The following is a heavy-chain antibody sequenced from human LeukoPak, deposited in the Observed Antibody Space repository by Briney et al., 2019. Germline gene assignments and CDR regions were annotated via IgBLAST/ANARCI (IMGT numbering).Heavy chain of an antibody. Sequence: GSLRLSCAASGFTFSSYEMNWVRQAPGKGLEWVGRIKSKTDGGTTDYAAPVKGRFTISRDDSKNTLYLQMNSLKTEDTAVYYCTTDYRTYYYDSSGYFSRGDYWGQGTLVTVSS. CDR2: IKSKTDGGTT. CDR3: TTDYRTYYYDSSGYFSRGDY. V-gene: IGHV3-15*01. D-gene: IGHD3-22*01. CDR1: GFTFSSYE. J-gene: IGHJ4*02.